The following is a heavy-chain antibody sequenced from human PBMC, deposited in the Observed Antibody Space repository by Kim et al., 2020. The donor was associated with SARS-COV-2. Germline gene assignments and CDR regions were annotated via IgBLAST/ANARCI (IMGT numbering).Heavy chain of an antibody. Sequence: SVKVSCKASGGTFSSYAISWVRRAPVQGLEWMGRIIPILGIANYAQKFQGRVTITADKSTSTAYMELSSLRSEDTAVYYCARETGIVVVPAAHPSYYGM. D-gene: IGHD2-2*01. J-gene: IGHJ6*01. V-gene: IGHV1-69*04. CDR3: ARETGIVVVPAAHPSYYGM. CDR1: GGTFSSYA. CDR2: IIPILGIA.